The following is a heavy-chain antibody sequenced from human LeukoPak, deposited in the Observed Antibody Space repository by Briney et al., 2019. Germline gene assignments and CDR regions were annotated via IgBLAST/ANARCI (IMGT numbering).Heavy chain of an antibody. CDR2: IYHSGST. D-gene: IGHD3-10*01. Sequence: PSETLSLTCTVSGGSISSGGYYWSWIRQPPGKGLEWIGYIYHSGSTYYNPSLKSRVTISIDTSKNQFSLNLSSVTAADTAVYFCARVRGNYYFDYWGQGTLVTVSS. V-gene: IGHV4-30-2*01. J-gene: IGHJ4*02. CDR1: GGSISSGGYY. CDR3: ARVRGNYYFDY.